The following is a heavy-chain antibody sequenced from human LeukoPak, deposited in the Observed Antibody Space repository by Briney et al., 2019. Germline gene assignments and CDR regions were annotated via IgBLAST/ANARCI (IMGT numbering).Heavy chain of an antibody. D-gene: IGHD1-1*01. V-gene: IGHV3-48*03. J-gene: IGHJ4*02. Sequence: GGSLRLSCAASGFTFSRYEMNWVRQAPGKGLEWISYISSSGSTIHYADSVKGRFTISRDNAENSLYLQMNNLGAEDTAVYYCAKFDGNWYYFDHWGQGTRVTVSS. CDR3: AKFDGNWYYFDH. CDR1: GFTFSRYE. CDR2: ISSSGSTI.